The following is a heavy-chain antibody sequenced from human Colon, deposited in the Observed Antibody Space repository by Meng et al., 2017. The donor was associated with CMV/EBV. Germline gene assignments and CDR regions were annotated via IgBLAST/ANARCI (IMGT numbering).Heavy chain of an antibody. V-gene: IGHV3-11*01. CDR2: ISSSGSTI. CDR3: ARDGLTMVRGSDVYYYYYGMDV. J-gene: IGHJ6*02. Sequence: GESLKISCAASGFTLSDYYMSWIRQAPGKGLEWVSYISSSGSTIYYADSVKGRFTISRDNAKNSLYLQLNGLRAEDTAVYYCARDGLTMVRGSDVYYYYYGMDVWGQGTTVTVSS. D-gene: IGHD3-10*01. CDR1: GFTLSDYY.